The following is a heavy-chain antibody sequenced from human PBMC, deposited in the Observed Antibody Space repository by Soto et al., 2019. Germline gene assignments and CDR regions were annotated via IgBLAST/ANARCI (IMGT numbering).Heavy chain of an antibody. CDR3: ATGREYRRTFAP. CDR1: GYSFISYD. Sequence: QVQLVQSGAEVKKPGASVKVSCKASGYSFISYDINWVRQATGQGLEWMGWMNPNSGNTGYAQKFQGRVTMTRNTSISTAHMELTSLRSEDTAVYHSATGREYRRTFAPWGQGTLVTVSS. V-gene: IGHV1-8*01. CDR2: MNPNSGNT. J-gene: IGHJ5*02. D-gene: IGHD6-6*01.